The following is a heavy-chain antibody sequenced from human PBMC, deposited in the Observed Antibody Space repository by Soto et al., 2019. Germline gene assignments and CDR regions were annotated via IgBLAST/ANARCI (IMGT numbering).Heavy chain of an antibody. D-gene: IGHD7-27*01. V-gene: IGHV3-11*05. Sequence: QVQLVESGGGLVKPGGSLRLSCAASGFTFSDYYMSWIRQAPGKGLEWLSYISGSNTYTDYADSVKGRFTISRDNAKNSLYLQMNSLRADDTDVYYCARSMKTGKNFDYWGQGTLVTVSS. CDR1: GFTFSDYY. CDR3: ARSMKTGKNFDY. J-gene: IGHJ4*02. CDR2: ISGSNTYT.